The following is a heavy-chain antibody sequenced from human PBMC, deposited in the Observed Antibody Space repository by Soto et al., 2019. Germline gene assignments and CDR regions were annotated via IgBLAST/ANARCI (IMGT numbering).Heavy chain of an antibody. CDR2: ISYDGSNK. CDR3: AKELDYDILSGYYGSSDY. Sequence: QVQLVESGGGVVQPGRSLRLSCAASGFTFSSYGMHWVRQASGKGLEWVAVISYDGSNKYYADSVKGRFTISRDNSKNTLYLQMNSLRAEDTAVYYCAKELDYDILSGYYGSSDYWGQGTLVTVSS. V-gene: IGHV3-30*18. J-gene: IGHJ4*02. D-gene: IGHD3-9*01. CDR1: GFTFSSYG.